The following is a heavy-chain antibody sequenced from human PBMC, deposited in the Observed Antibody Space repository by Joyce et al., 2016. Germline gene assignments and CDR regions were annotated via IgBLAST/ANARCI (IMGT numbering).Heavy chain of an antibody. Sequence: QVQLQESGPGPVRPSETLSLTCIVSGASVRSTIYYWGWIRQPPGKGLEWIGSVYYRGKTYYNPALKSRVTISADTSKNQFSLKLTSVTAADTAMYFCARHINDWNNEIDYWGQGTLVAVSS. J-gene: IGHJ4*02. CDR3: ARHINDWNNEIDY. CDR1: GASVRSTIYY. CDR2: VYYRGKT. V-gene: IGHV4-39*01. D-gene: IGHD1/OR15-1a*01.